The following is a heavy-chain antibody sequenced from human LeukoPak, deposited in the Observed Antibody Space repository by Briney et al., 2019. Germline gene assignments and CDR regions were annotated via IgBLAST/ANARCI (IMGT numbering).Heavy chain of an antibody. CDR3: AGATRRTGYSSSSAMYYFDY. Sequence: ASVKVSCKASGYTFTSYDINWVRQATGQGLEWMGWMNPNSGNTGYAQKFQGRVTMTRNTSISTAYMELSSLRSEDTAVYYCAGATRRTGYSSSSAMYYFDYWGQGTLVTVSS. J-gene: IGHJ4*02. CDR1: GYTFTSYD. V-gene: IGHV1-8*01. D-gene: IGHD6-13*01. CDR2: MNPNSGNT.